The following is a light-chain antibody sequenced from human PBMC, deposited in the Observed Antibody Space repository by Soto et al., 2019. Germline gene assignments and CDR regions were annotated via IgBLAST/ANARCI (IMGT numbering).Light chain of an antibody. CDR3: QQYGSSGT. Sequence: EGMLQPSPATLSLAPGESAPLSCRASQSVSNNYLAWYQQKPGQAPRLLIYGASNRATGIPDRFSGSGSGTDFTLTISRLEPEDFAVYYCQQYGSSGTFGQGTKWIS. CDR2: GAS. J-gene: IGKJ1*01. V-gene: IGKV3-20*01. CDR1: QSVSNNY.